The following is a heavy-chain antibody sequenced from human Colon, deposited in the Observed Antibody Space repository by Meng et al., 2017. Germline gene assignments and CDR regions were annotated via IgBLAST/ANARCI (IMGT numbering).Heavy chain of an antibody. J-gene: IGHJ5*01. CDR1: GYTFTSSD. Sequence: QVQLVQSGAEGRKHGAPVKVTCKASGYTFTSSDINWVRQATGRGLEWPGWMNTNNGNTGSAQKFQGRVSMTRDTSIGTAYMELSGLTSEDTAVYYCARTAMLDSWGQGTLVTVSS. D-gene: IGHD2-2*01. V-gene: IGHV1-8*01. CDR2: MNTNNGNT. CDR3: ARTAMLDS.